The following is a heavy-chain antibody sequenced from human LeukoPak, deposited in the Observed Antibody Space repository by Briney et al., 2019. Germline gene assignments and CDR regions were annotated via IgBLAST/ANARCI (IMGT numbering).Heavy chain of an antibody. CDR1: GFTFSSYS. D-gene: IGHD1/OR15-1a*01. J-gene: IGHJ4*02. CDR2: ISSSGSTI. Sequence: GGSLRLSCAASGFTFSSYSMNWVRQAPGKGLEWVSYISSSGSTIYYADSVKGRFTISRDNAKNSLYLQMNSLRAEDTAVYYCARVPRMPNTLDYWGQGTLVTVSS. CDR3: ARVPRMPNTLDY. V-gene: IGHV3-48*04.